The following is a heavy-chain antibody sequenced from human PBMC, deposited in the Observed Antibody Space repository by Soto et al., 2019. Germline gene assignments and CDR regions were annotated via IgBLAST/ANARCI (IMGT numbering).Heavy chain of an antibody. CDR1: GGTSSGYY. CDR2: INHSGST. CDR3: ARPRYITFGGVIYRSPADYYDGIDV. J-gene: IGHJ6*02. Sequence: SEALSLPCAVSGGTSSGYYWIWIRQPPGKGLEWIGEINHSGSTNYNPSLKSRVTISVDTSKNQFSLKLRSVTAADTAVYYCARPRYITFGGVIYRSPADYYDGIDVRGQGTTV. V-gene: IGHV4-34*01. D-gene: IGHD3-16*02.